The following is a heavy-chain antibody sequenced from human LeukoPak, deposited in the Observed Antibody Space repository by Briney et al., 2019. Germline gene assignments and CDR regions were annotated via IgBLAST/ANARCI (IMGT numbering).Heavy chain of an antibody. J-gene: IGHJ1*01. Sequence: ETLSLTCAVYGGSFSGYYWSWIRQPPGKGLEWIGEINHSGSTNYNPSLKSRVTISVDTSKNQFSLKLSSVTAADTAVYYCARSSSWSQYFQHWGQGTLVTVSS. V-gene: IGHV4-34*01. CDR2: INHSGST. CDR1: GGSFSGYY. D-gene: IGHD6-13*01. CDR3: ARSSSWSQYFQH.